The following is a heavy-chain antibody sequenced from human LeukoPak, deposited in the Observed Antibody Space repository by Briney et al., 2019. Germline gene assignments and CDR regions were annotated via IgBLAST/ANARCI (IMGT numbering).Heavy chain of an antibody. Sequence: GGSLRLSCAASGFTFSSYWLNWARQAPGKGLEWVASINHNGNVNYYVDSVKGRFTISRDNAKNSLYLQMSNLRAEDTAVYFCARGGGLDVWGQGATVTVSS. CDR3: ARGGGLDV. D-gene: IGHD3-16*01. V-gene: IGHV3-7*03. CDR2: INHNGNVN. CDR1: GFTFSSYW. J-gene: IGHJ6*02.